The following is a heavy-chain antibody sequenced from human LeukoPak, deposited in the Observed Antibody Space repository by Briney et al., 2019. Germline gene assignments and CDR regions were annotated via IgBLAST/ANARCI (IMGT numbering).Heavy chain of an antibody. J-gene: IGHJ3*02. V-gene: IGHV4-34*01. Sequence: SETLSLTCAVYGGSFSGYYWSWIRQPPGKGLEWIGEINHSGSTNYNPSLKSRVTISVDTSKNQFSLKLSSVTAADTAVYYCAREGQQLAYDAFDIWGQGTMVTVSS. D-gene: IGHD6-13*01. CDR2: INHSGST. CDR1: GGSFSGYY. CDR3: AREGQQLAYDAFDI.